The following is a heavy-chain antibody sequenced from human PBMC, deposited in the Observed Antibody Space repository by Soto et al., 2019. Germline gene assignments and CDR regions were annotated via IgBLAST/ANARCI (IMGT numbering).Heavy chain of an antibody. CDR3: ASDFAYFDS. D-gene: IGHD3-3*01. CDR2: VYHTGRT. J-gene: IGHJ4*02. CDR1: GGSFKSGSYS. V-gene: IGHV4-61*01. Sequence: SETLSLTCTVSGGSFKSGSYSWSWIRQPPGKGLEWIGYVYHTGRTSYNPSLKSRVSISMDTSKNQFSLNLDSVTAADTAVYFCASDFAYFDSWGQGTLVTVSS.